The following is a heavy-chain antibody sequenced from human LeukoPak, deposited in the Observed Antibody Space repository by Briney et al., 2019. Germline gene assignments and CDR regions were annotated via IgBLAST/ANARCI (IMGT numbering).Heavy chain of an antibody. CDR1: GFTFSNYW. D-gene: IGHD3-10*01. J-gene: IGHJ4*02. CDR3: ARDGSSFDY. CDR2: IKQDGSEI. V-gene: IGHV3-7*01. Sequence: GGSLRLSFAAPGFTFSNYWMSWFRQAPGKGLEWVANIKQDGSEIYYVDSVKGRFTISRDNAKNSLYLQMNSLRAEDTAVYYCARDGSSFDYWGLGTLVTVSS.